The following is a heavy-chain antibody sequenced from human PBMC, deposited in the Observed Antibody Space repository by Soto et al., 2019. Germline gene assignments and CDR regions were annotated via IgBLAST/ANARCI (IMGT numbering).Heavy chain of an antibody. CDR3: ARSSGGSSWYHPDY. J-gene: IGHJ4*02. CDR2: VANDGSNQ. D-gene: IGHD6-13*01. CDR1: GFTFSSYG. V-gene: IGHV3-30*03. Sequence: QVQLVESGGGVVQPGRSLRLSCAASGFTFSSYGMQWVRQSPGEGPEWVAIVANDGSNQYYAESVKGRFTISRDNSKTTVFLEMDSLRHEDTAVYYCARSSGGSSWYHPDYWGQGTLVTVSS.